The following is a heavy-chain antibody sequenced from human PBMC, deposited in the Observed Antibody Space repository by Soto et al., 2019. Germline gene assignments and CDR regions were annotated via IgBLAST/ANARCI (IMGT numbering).Heavy chain of an antibody. D-gene: IGHD6-19*01. J-gene: IGHJ4*02. Sequence: EILSLNCTVSGAPISSYYGSWIRQPPGKGLEWIGYIYYSGSTNYNPSLKSRVTISVDTSKNQFSLKLSSVTAADTAVYYCARARSGWYLDYWGQGTLVTV. CDR1: GAPISSYY. CDR3: ARARSGWYLDY. V-gene: IGHV4-59*01. CDR2: IYYSGST.